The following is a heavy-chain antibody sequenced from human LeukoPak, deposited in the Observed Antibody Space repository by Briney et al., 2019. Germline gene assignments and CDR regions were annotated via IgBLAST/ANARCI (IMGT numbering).Heavy chain of an antibody. CDR3: AKGGTGDSPPFDY. J-gene: IGHJ4*02. CDR1: GFTFSSYA. D-gene: IGHD7-27*01. V-gene: IGHV3-23*01. CDR2: ISGSGGST. Sequence: GSLRLSCAASGFTFSSYAMAWVRQGPGKGLGGVSAISGSGGSTYYADSVKGRFTISRDNSRNTLYLQMNSLRAEDTAVYYCAKGGTGDSPPFDYWGQGTLVTVSS.